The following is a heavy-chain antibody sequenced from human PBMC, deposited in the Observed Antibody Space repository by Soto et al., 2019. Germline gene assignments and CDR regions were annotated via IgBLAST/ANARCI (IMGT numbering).Heavy chain of an antibody. V-gene: IGHV3-48*01. CDR2: ISRDSRTI. CDR1: GFTFSSHS. D-gene: IGHD3-16*01. CDR3: ARHDL. Sequence: PGGSLRLSCAASGFTFSSHSMNWVRQTPGKGLEWLSFISRDSRTIYYAGSVEGRFTISRDNAKNSLFLQMNSLRVEDTAVYYCARHDLRGQRTPVTVSS. J-gene: IGHJ4*02.